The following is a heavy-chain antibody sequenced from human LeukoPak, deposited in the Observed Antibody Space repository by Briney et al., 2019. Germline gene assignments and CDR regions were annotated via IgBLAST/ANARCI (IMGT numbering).Heavy chain of an antibody. CDR1: GGSISSYY. V-gene: IGHV4-34*01. CDR3: ARGHSPVTTKVSYFQH. J-gene: IGHJ1*01. CDR2: INHSGST. D-gene: IGHD4-17*01. Sequence: SETLSLTCAVSGGSISSYYWSWIRQPPGKGLEWIGEINHSGSTNYNPSLKSRVTILVDTSKNQFSLKLSSVTAADTAVYYCARGHSPVTTKVSYFQHWGQGTLVTVSS.